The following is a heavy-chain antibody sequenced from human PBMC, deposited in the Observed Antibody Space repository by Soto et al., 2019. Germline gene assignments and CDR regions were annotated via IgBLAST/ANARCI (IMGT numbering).Heavy chain of an antibody. CDR1: GFSLSTRGVG. Sequence: QITLKESGPTLVKPTQTLTLTCSFSGFSLSTRGVGVGWIRQPPGKALEWLALIFWDDDKWYSPSLRSRLTIPEDTHKNQAVLTMTNIHPVDTATYYCAHRSRGYAYYFDQWGQGTLVTVSS. J-gene: IGHJ4*02. D-gene: IGHD5-12*01. V-gene: IGHV2-5*02. CDR3: AHRSRGYAYYFDQ. CDR2: IFWDDDK.